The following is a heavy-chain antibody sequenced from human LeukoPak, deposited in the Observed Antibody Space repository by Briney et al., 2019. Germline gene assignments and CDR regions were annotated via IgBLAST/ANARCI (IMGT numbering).Heavy chain of an antibody. CDR2: INHSGSF. J-gene: IGHJ6*03. Sequence: SETLSLTCAVYGGSLSGYYWSWIRQPPGKGLEWIGEINHSGSFNYNSSLKSRVTISVDTSKNQFSLKLSSVTAADTAVYYCARRMGRRFGERYYYYHYMDVWGKGTTVTISS. CDR3: ARRMGRRFGERYYYYHYMDV. D-gene: IGHD3-10*01. V-gene: IGHV4-34*01. CDR1: GGSLSGYY.